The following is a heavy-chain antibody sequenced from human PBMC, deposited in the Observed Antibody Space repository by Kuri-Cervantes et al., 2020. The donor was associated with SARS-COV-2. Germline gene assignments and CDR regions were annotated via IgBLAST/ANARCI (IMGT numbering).Heavy chain of an antibody. CDR2: IYYSGST. J-gene: IGHJ6*02. Sequence: SETLSLTCTVSGGSISSSSYYWGWIRQPPGKGLEWIGSIYYSGSTYYNPSLKSRVTISVDTSKNQFSLKLSSATAADTAVYYCARLPSYYYYGMDVWGQGTTVTVSS. CDR3: ARLPSYYYYGMDV. V-gene: IGHV4-39*01. CDR1: GGSISSSSYY.